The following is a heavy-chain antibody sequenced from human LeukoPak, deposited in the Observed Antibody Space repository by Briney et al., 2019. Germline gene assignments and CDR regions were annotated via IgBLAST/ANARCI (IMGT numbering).Heavy chain of an antibody. CDR2: ISWNSGSI. CDR1: GFTFDDHA. J-gene: IGHJ4*02. D-gene: IGHD7-27*01. CDR3: ARDHGEY. V-gene: IGHV3-9*01. Sequence: PGRSLRLSCAASGFTFDDHAMHWVRQAPGKGLEWVSGISWNSGSIGYADSVKGRFTISRDNSKNTLYLQMSSLRVEDTAVYYCARDHGEYWGQGTLSPSPQ.